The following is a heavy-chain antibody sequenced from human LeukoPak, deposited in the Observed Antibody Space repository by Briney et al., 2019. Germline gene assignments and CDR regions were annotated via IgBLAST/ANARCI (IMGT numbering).Heavy chain of an antibody. Sequence: PGESLRLSCAASGFTFSSYSMNWVRQAPGKGLEWVSSISSSSSYIYYADSVKGRFTISRDNAKNSLYLQMNSLRAEDTAVYYCARDRGYYYGSGVPYYYYYGMDVWGQGTTVTVSS. J-gene: IGHJ6*02. D-gene: IGHD3-10*01. V-gene: IGHV3-21*01. CDR2: ISSSSSYI. CDR1: GFTFSSYS. CDR3: ARDRGYYYGSGVPYYYYYGMDV.